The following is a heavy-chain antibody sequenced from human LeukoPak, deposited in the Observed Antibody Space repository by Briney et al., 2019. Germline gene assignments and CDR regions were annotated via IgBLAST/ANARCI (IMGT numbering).Heavy chain of an antibody. Sequence: GGTLRLSCAASGFTFSSYGMSWGRQAPGKGLEWVSGISAGGSNTYYADSVMGRFTISRDNSKNTLYLQMNSLRAEDTAVYYCAKDPSLQYYDILTGYSDYWGQGTLVTVSS. CDR2: ISAGGSNT. J-gene: IGHJ4*02. V-gene: IGHV3-23*01. D-gene: IGHD3-9*01. CDR3: AKDPSLQYYDILTGYSDY. CDR1: GFTFSSYG.